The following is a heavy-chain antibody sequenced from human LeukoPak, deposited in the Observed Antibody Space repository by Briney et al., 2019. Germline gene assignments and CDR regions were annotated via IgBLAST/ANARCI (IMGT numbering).Heavy chain of an antibody. CDR1: GGSFSGYY. D-gene: IGHD3-9*01. Sequence: SETLSLTCAVYGGSFSGYYWSWIRQPPGKGLEWIGEINHSGSTNYNPSLKSRVTISVDTSKNQFSLKLSSVTAADTAVYYCARGARGADDILTGYYQYWGQGTLVTVSS. CDR2: INHSGST. CDR3: ARGARGADDILTGYYQY. V-gene: IGHV4-34*01. J-gene: IGHJ4*02.